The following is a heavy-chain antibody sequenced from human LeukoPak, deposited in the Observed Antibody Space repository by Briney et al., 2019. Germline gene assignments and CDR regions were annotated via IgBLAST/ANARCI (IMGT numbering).Heavy chain of an antibody. J-gene: IGHJ4*02. CDR3: ARESHVTREDY. CDR2: ISANDGNT. D-gene: IGHD3-10*01. CDR1: GYTFTSYG. Sequence: GPVKVSCKASGYTFTSYGISWVRQAPGQGLEWMGWISANDGNTDYPQKLQGRVTMTTDTSTSTAYMELRSLRSDDTAVYYCARESHVTREDYWGQGTLVTVSS. V-gene: IGHV1-18*01.